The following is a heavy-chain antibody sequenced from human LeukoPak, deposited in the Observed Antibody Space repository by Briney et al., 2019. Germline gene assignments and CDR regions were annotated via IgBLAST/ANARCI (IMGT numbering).Heavy chain of an antibody. J-gene: IGHJ3*02. CDR3: ARDSIAGDAFDI. Sequence: GGSLRLSCAASGFNVSNNYMTWVRQAPGKGLEWVSVIYSGGNTYYADSVKGRFIISRDNSKNTVYFQMNSLRAEDTAVYYCARDSIAGDAFDIWGQGTMVAVSP. CDR2: IYSGGNT. V-gene: IGHV3-53*01. D-gene: IGHD2-21*01. CDR1: GFNVSNNY.